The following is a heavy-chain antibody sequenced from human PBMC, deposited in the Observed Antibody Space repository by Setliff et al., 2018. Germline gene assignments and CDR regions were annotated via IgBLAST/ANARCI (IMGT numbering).Heavy chain of an antibody. J-gene: IGHJ5*02. D-gene: IGHD5-12*01. Sequence: GGSLRLSCAASGFTFSSYGMHWVRQAPGKGLELVAFIRYDGSNKYYADSVKGRFTISRDNSKNTLYLQMNSLRAEDTAVYDCAKVQNPEVGWLLLGGIGWFDPWGQGTLVTVSS. CDR1: GFTFSSYG. CDR2: IRYDGSNK. CDR3: AKVQNPEVGWLLLGGIGWFDP. V-gene: IGHV3-30*02.